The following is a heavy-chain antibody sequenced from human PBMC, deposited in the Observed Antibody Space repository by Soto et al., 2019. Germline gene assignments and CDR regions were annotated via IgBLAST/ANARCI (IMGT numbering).Heavy chain of an antibody. CDR2: MYNTGST. J-gene: IGHJ6*02. Sequence: PSETLSLTCTVSGGSISSYYWSGIRQPPGKGLEWIGYMYNTGSTIYNPSLKSRVTISVDASKNQFSLKLNSVTAADTAVYYCARDLWGYCGADCYPLDVWGQGTTVTVS. D-gene: IGHD2-21*02. V-gene: IGHV4-59*01. CDR3: ARDLWGYCGADCYPLDV. CDR1: GGSISSYY.